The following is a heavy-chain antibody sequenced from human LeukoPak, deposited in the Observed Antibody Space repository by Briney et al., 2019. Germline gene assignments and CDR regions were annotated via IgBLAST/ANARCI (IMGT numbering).Heavy chain of an antibody. CDR1: GFTFDDYG. CDR2: INWNGGST. D-gene: IGHD2-15*01. Sequence: GGSLRLSCAASGFTFDDYGMSWVRQAPGKGLEWVSGINWNGGSTGYADSVKGRFTISRDNAKNFLYLQMNSLRAEDTALYYCARDGYCSGGSCHGTDYWGQGTLVTVSS. CDR3: ARDGYCSGGSCHGTDY. J-gene: IGHJ4*02. V-gene: IGHV3-20*04.